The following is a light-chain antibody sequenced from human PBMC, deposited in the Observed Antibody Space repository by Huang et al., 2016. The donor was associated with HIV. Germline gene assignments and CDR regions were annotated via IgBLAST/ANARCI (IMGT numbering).Light chain of an antibody. CDR2: WAA. J-gene: IGKJ2*01. CDR3: QQYYISPPT. V-gene: IGKV4-1*01. CDR1: QSVLSRTTNTTY. Sequence: DTVMTQSPDSLAVSLGERATINCKSSQSVLSRTTNTTYLAWYQQRPGQCSTLLIDWAAPRRSGVPDRFSASGSGTHFTLTISSLQAEDVAFYYCQQYYISPPTFGQGTKLEI.